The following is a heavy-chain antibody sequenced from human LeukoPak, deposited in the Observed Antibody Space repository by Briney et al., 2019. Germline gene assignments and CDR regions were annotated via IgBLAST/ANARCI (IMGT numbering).Heavy chain of an antibody. J-gene: IGHJ4*02. V-gene: IGHV3-73*01. CDR2: IRSKTNSYAT. CDR1: GFTFSGSP. CDR3: TRLGGLTNDY. D-gene: IGHD4-23*01. Sequence: GGSLRLSCAASGFTFSGSPMHWVRQASGRGLEWVGRIRSKTNSYATAYAASVRGRFTISRDDSKNTAYLQMNSLQTEDTAVYYCTRLGGLTNDYWGQGTLVTVSS.